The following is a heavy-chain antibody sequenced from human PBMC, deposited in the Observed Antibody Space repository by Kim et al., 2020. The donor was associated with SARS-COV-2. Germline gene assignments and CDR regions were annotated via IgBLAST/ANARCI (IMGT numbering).Heavy chain of an antibody. V-gene: IGHV3-30*18. D-gene: IGHD6-19*01. J-gene: IGHJ4*01. CDR1: GFTFSSYG. CDR3: AKDYRIAVAKRPLDY. Sequence: GGSLRLSCAASGFTFSSYGMHWVRQAPGKGLEWVAVISYDGSNKYYADSVKGRFTISRDNSKNTLYLQMNSLRAEDTAVYYCAKDYRIAVAKRPLDYWG. CDR2: ISYDGSNK.